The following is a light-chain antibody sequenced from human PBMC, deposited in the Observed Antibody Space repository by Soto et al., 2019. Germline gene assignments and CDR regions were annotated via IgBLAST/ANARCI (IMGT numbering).Light chain of an antibody. CDR2: DVI. CDR1: SSDIGGNNF. J-gene: IGLJ2*01. Sequence: QSALTQPPSASGSPGQSVTISCTGTSSDIGGNNFVSWYQHHPGKAPKLMLYDVIKRPSGVPARFSGSKSGNTASLTVSGLQAEDEADYYCSYYGGRNNFVVFGGGTKLTVL. CDR3: SYYGGRNNFVV. V-gene: IGLV2-8*01.